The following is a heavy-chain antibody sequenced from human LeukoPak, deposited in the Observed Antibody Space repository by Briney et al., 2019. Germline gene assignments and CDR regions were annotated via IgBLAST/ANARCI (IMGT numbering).Heavy chain of an antibody. V-gene: IGHV4-31*03. CDR1: GGSISSGGYY. CDR2: IYYSGST. CDR3: ARDGGQWLGIDY. J-gene: IGHJ4*02. D-gene: IGHD6-19*01. Sequence: PSQTLSLTCTVSGGSISSGGYYWSWIRQHPGKGLEWIGYIYYSGSTYYNPSLKSRVTISVDTSKNQFSLKLSSVTAADTAVYYCARDGGQWLGIDYWGQGTLVTVSS.